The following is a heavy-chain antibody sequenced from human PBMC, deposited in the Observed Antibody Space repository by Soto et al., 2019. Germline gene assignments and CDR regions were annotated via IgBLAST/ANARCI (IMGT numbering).Heavy chain of an antibody. Sequence: SLTCTVSRGSISPYYWSWIRQPPGEGLEWIGYIAYTGSTNYNPSLKSRVTISVDTSKNQLSLKLSSVTAADTAVYYCARFSAPGSGLNWFAPWGQGTLVTVSS. CDR2: IAYTGST. CDR3: ARFSAPGSGLNWFAP. V-gene: IGHV4-59*01. D-gene: IGHD3-3*01. CDR1: RGSISPYY. J-gene: IGHJ5*02.